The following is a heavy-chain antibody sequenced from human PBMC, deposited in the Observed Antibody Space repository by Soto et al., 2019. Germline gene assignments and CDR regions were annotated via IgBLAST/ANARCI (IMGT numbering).Heavy chain of an antibody. V-gene: IGHV3-30*18. CDR1: GFTFDSHG. D-gene: IGHD4-17*01. Sequence: QVQLVESGGGAVQPGRSLRLSCAASGFTFDSHGMHWVRQAPGKGLEWVAVISSDGNNKYYADSVKGRFTISRDNFNNMLYLQMSSLRAEDTAVSYCAKDLRPNTVTTCGSWGQGTLVTVSS. CDR3: AKDLRPNTVTTCGS. CDR2: ISSDGNNK. J-gene: IGHJ1*01.